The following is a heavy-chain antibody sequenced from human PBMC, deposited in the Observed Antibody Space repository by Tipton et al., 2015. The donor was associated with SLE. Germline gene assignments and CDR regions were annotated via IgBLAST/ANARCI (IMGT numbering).Heavy chain of an antibody. V-gene: IGHV1-18*01. D-gene: IGHD7-27*01. Sequence: QSGAEVRKPGASVKVSCKASGYTFTSYGISWVRQAPGQGLEWMGWISAYNGNTNYAQKLQGRVTMTTDTSTSTAYMELRSLRSDDTAVYYCATKKRLTGAFDYGGQGPLVTVSS. CDR2: ISAYNGNT. J-gene: IGHJ4*02. CDR1: GYTFTSYG. CDR3: ATKKRLTGAFDY.